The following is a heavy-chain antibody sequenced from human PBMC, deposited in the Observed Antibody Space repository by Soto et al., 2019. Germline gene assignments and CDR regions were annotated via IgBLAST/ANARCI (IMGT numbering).Heavy chain of an antibody. D-gene: IGHD2-2*01. CDR2: IYYSGST. V-gene: IGHV4-39*01. Sequence: SETLSLTCTVSGGSISSSSYYWGWIRQPPGKGLEWIGSIYYSGSTYYNPSLKSRVTISVDTSKNQFSLKLSSVTAADTAVYYCARVIVVVPAAQIAVNWFDPWGQGTLVTVSS. CDR1: GGSISSSSYY. J-gene: IGHJ5*02. CDR3: ARVIVVVPAAQIAVNWFDP.